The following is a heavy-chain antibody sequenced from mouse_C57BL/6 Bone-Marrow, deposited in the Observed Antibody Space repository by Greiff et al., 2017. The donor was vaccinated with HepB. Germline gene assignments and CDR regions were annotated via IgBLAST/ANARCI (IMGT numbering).Heavy chain of an antibody. CDR2: ISSGGSYT. J-gene: IGHJ2*01. Sequence: DVKLVESGGDLVKPGGSLKLSCAASGFTFSSYGMSWVRQTPDKRLEWVATISSGGSYTYYPDSVKGRFTISRDNAKNTLYLQMSSLKSEDTAMYYCARHTTVVADYWGQGTTLTVSS. CDR3: ARHTTVVADY. CDR1: GFTFSSYG. V-gene: IGHV5-6*02. D-gene: IGHD1-1*01.